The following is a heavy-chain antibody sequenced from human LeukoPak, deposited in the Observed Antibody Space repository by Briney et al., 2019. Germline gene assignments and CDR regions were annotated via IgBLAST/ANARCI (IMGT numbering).Heavy chain of an antibody. CDR3: ARRDDFWSGYTDPAFDI. D-gene: IGHD3-3*01. V-gene: IGHV5-51*01. Sequence: GEPLKISCQGSGYSFTSYSIGWVRQMHGKGLEWIGIIYPGESATTTSPSFQGQVPISADKSISPAYLQWSSLKASATAMIYGARRDDFWSGYTDPAFDIWGQETMVTVSS. CDR1: GYSFTSYS. J-gene: IGHJ3*02. CDR2: IYPGESAT.